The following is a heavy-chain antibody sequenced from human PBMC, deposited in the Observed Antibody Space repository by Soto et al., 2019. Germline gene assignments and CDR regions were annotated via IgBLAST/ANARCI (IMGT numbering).Heavy chain of an antibody. CDR3: ARGEVLLWFGELRGTGRYYGMDV. CDR2: IYYSGST. J-gene: IGHJ6*02. CDR1: GGSISSYY. V-gene: IGHV4-59*01. Sequence: QVQLQESGPGLVKPSETLSLTCTVSGGSISSYYWSWIRQPPGKGLEWIGYIYYSGSTNYNPSLKSRVTISVDTSKNQFSLKLSSVTAADTAVYYCARGEVLLWFGELRGTGRYYGMDVWGQGTTVTVSS. D-gene: IGHD3-10*01.